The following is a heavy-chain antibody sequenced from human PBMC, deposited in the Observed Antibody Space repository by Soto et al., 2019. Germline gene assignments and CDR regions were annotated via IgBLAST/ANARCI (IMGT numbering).Heavy chain of an antibody. Sequence: EVQLVESGGGPVRPGGSLKLSCAASGFNFITYSLSWVRQAPGKGLEWVASISSSAVYIDYADSVKGRFTISRDNANNSLNLNMNSLRAEDTATYHCVRDGLDYYDTERLYFDKWGQGTLVTVSS. CDR3: VRDGLDYYDTERLYFDK. D-gene: IGHD3-22*01. CDR2: ISSSAVYI. V-gene: IGHV3-21*01. CDR1: GFNFITYS. J-gene: IGHJ4*02.